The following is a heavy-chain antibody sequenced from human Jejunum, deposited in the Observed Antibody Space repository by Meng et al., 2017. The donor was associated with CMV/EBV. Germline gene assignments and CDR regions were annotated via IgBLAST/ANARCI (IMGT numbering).Heavy chain of an antibody. CDR3: ARSVEPAAVGY. J-gene: IGHJ4*02. V-gene: IGHV3-21*01. Sequence: EVQLVESGGGLVKPGGSVRLSCAASGFTFSSYTMNWVRKSPGRGLEWVSSISGNSVHIYYGDSVKGRFTISRDNTKNSLYLQMNSLRAEDTAIYYCARSVEPAAVGYWGQGILVTVSS. CDR2: ISGNSVHI. D-gene: IGHD2-2*01. CDR1: GFTFSSYT.